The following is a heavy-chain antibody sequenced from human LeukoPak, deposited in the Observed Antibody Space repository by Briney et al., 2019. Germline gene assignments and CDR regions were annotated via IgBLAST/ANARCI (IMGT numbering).Heavy chain of an antibody. D-gene: IGHD5-12*01. J-gene: IGHJ4*02. CDR3: ARDALNIVATMYFDY. CDR1: GGTFSSYA. V-gene: IGHV1-69*13. CDR2: IIPIFGTA. Sequence: SVKVSCKGSGGTFSSYAISWVRQAPGQGLEWMGGIIPIFGTANYAQKFQGRVTITADESTSTAYMELSSLRSEDTAVYYCARDALNIVATMYFDYWGQGTLVTVSS.